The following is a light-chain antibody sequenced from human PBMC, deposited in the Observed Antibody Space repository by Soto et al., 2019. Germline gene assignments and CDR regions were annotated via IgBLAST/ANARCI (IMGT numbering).Light chain of an antibody. CDR3: SSIAPSSTVV. CDR2: EVT. Sequence: QSVLTQPPSASGSPGQSVTISCTGTSTDVGADNYVSWYQQHAGKAPKLVIYEVTKRPSGVPDRFSGSKSANTASLTVSGLQAEDEADYYCSSIAPSSTVVFGGGTKLTVL. CDR1: STDVGADNY. J-gene: IGLJ2*01. V-gene: IGLV2-8*01.